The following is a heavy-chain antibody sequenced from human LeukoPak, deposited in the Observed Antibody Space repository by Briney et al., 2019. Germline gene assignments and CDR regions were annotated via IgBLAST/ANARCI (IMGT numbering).Heavy chain of an antibody. CDR3: ARDAVHDWFDP. D-gene: IGHD1-1*01. Sequence: PGGSLRLSCAASGFTFSSYWMSWVRQAPGKGLEWVANIKQDGSEKYYVDSVKGRFTISRDNAKNSLYLQMNSLRAEDTAVYYCARDAVHDWFDPWGQGTLVTVSP. V-gene: IGHV3-7*01. CDR2: IKQDGSEK. CDR1: GFTFSSYW. J-gene: IGHJ5*02.